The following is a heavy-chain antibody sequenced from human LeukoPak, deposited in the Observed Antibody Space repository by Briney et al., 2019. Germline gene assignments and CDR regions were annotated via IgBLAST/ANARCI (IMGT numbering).Heavy chain of an antibody. V-gene: IGHV3-30*01. J-gene: IGHJ4*02. Sequence: PGRSLRPSCAASGLTFSSYAMHWVRQAPGNGLEWGEDISYDGSNKYYAHSVKGRFTISRDNSKNTLYLQMNSLRAEDTAVYYCAREMDTTETFDYWGQGALVTVSS. CDR1: GLTFSSYA. CDR3: AREMDTTETFDY. D-gene: IGHD5-24*01. CDR2: ISYDGSNK.